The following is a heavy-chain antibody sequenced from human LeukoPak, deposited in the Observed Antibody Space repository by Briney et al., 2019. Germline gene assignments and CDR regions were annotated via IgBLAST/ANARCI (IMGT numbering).Heavy chain of an antibody. CDR2: IYSGGST. CDR1: GFTVSSNY. D-gene: IGHD3-9*01. V-gene: IGHV3-66*01. CDR3: ARASDILTGYSTYYFDY. Sequence: PGGSLRLSCAASGFTVSSNYMSWVRQAPGKGLEWVSVIYSGGSTYYADSVKGRFTISRDNSKNTLYLQMNSLRAEDTAVYYCARASDILTGYSTYYFDYWGQGTLVTVSS. J-gene: IGHJ4*02.